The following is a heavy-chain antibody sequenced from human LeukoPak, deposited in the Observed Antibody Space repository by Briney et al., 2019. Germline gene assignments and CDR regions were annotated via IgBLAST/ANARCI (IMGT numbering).Heavy chain of an antibody. V-gene: IGHV5-51*01. CDR3: ARRGYCSGGSCNGAFDI. J-gene: IGHJ3*02. CDR1: GYSFTNYW. CDR2: IYPGDSET. Sequence: KISCKASGYSFTNYWIGWVRQMPGKGLEWMGVIYPGDSETRYSPSFQGQVTISADKSITTAYLQWSSLKASDTAMYYCARRGYCSGGSCNGAFDIWGQGTMVTVSS. D-gene: IGHD2-15*01.